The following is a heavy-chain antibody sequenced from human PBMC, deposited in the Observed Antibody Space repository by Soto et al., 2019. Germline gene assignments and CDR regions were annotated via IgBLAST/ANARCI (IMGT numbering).Heavy chain of an antibody. CDR2: INHSGST. CDR1: GGSFSGYY. V-gene: IGHV4-34*01. Sequence: SETLSLTCAVYGGSFSGYYWSWIRQPPGKGLEWIGEINHSGSTNYNPSLKSRVTISVDTSKNQFSLKLSSVTAADTAVYYCARTGVVAALLRWFDPWGQGTLVTVSS. D-gene: IGHD2-15*01. J-gene: IGHJ5*02. CDR3: ARTGVVAALLRWFDP.